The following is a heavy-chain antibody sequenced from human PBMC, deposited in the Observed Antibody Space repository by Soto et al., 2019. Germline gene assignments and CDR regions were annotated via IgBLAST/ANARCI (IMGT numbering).Heavy chain of an antibody. V-gene: IGHV1-18*01. CDR3: ARDYCSSTSCYNPDY. Sequence: ASVKVSCKASGYTFTCYGISWVRQTPGQGLEWMGWISAYNDNTNYAQKLQGRVAMTADTSQSTAYMELRSLTSDDTAVYYCARDYCSSTSCYNPDYWGQGTLVTVSS. J-gene: IGHJ4*02. D-gene: IGHD2-2*02. CDR2: ISAYNDNT. CDR1: GYTFTCYG.